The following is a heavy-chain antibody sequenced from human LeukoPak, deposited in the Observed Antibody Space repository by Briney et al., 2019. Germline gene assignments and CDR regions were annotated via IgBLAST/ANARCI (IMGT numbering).Heavy chain of an antibody. Sequence: GGSLRLSCAASGFTFSGYGMHWVRQAPGKGLEWVAFVRYDSSNKYYADSVKGRFTVSRDNSKNMLYLQMNSLRAEDTAVYYCAKVYSTSDYWGQGTLVTVSS. D-gene: IGHD4-11*01. V-gene: IGHV3-30*02. CDR2: VRYDSSNK. J-gene: IGHJ4*02. CDR3: AKVYSTSDY. CDR1: GFTFSGYG.